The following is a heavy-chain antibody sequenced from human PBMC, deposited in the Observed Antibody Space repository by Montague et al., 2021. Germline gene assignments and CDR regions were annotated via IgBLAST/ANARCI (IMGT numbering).Heavy chain of an antibody. Sequence: SLRLSCAASGFTFNSYWMYWVRQAPGKGLVWVSHIHHDGRITTYADSVKGRFTISRDNAKSTLYPQMNSLRAEDTAVYYCAKIGFSKYGSVDCWGQGTLVTVSS. CDR1: GFTFNSYW. CDR3: AKIGFSKYGSVDC. D-gene: IGHD2-8*01. CDR2: IHHDGRIT. V-gene: IGHV3-74*01. J-gene: IGHJ4*02.